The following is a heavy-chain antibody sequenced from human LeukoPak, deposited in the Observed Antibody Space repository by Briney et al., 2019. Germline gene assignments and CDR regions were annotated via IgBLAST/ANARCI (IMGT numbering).Heavy chain of an antibody. CDR3: AKDLSGILAGFDY. J-gene: IGHJ4*02. D-gene: IGHD6-19*01. CDR1: GFTFSSYA. V-gene: IGHV3-23*01. CDR2: ISGSGGST. Sequence: GGSLRLSCAASGFTFSSYAMSWVRQAPGKGLEWVPGISGSGGSTYYADSVKGRFTISRDTSKNTLFLQMNSLRAEDTAVYYCAKDLSGILAGFDYWGQGTLVTVSS.